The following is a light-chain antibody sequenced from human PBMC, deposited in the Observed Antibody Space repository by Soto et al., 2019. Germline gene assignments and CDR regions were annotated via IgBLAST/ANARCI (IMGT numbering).Light chain of an antibody. J-gene: IGKJ4*01. CDR2: TAS. V-gene: IGKV1-5*03. CDR1: EGVSSW. Sequence: DIQMSKALYTLSVSVGARLTLTCRASEGVSSWLAWYQLQLGKAPKFLIYTASSLESGGPSMLSGSGSGTEFSLPFSSLQPEEFATYYCQQNKSYSLPFGGGTKV. CDR3: QQNKSYSLP.